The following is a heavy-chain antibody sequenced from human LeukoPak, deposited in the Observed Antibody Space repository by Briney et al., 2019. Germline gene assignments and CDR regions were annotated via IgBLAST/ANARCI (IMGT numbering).Heavy chain of an antibody. J-gene: IGHJ5*02. V-gene: IGHV4-59*01. CDR1: GGSISTYY. CDR2: IYYSGNS. Sequence: SETLSLTCTVSGGSISTYYWSWIRQPPGKGLEWIGYIYYSGNSNYNPSLKSRVTISVDTSKNQFSLKLSSVTAADTAVYYCAGLGASGNGYLGWYDPWGQGTLVTVSS. CDR3: AGLGASGNGYLGWYDP. D-gene: IGHD3-22*01.